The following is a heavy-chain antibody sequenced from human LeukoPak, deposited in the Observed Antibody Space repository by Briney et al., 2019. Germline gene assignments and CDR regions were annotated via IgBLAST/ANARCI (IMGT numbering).Heavy chain of an antibody. D-gene: IGHD2-2*01. Sequence: GASVKVSCKASGYTFTSYGISWVRQAPGQGLEWMGWISAYNGNTNYARKLQGRVTMTTDTSTSTAYMELRSLRSDDTAVYYCARNPYCSSTSCYDWFDPWGQGTLVTVSS. CDR2: ISAYNGNT. V-gene: IGHV1-18*01. CDR3: ARNPYCSSTSCYDWFDP. J-gene: IGHJ5*02. CDR1: GYTFTSYG.